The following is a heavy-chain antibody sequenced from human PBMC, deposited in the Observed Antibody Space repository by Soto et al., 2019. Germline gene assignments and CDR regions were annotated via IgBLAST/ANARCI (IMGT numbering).Heavy chain of an antibody. D-gene: IGHD3-10*01. Sequence: GGSLRLSCAASGFTFSSYGMHWVRQAPGKGLEWVAVIWYDGSNKYYADSVKGRFTISRDNSKNTLYLQMNSLRAEDTAVYYCARDDRWAMARGVIGMIYYYGMDVWGQGTTVTVSS. V-gene: IGHV3-33*01. CDR2: IWYDGSNK. CDR1: GFTFSSYG. J-gene: IGHJ6*02. CDR3: ARDDRWAMARGVIGMIYYYGMDV.